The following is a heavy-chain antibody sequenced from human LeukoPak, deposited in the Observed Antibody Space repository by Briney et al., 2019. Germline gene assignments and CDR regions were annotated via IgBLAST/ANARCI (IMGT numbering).Heavy chain of an antibody. J-gene: IGHJ4*02. V-gene: IGHV3-23*01. CDR2: ISGGGGST. D-gene: IGHD3-10*01. CDR1: GFTFSSYA. CDR3: AKGPHKTRDGSGSDSPFDY. Sequence: PGGSLRLSCAASGFTFSSYAMSWVRQAPGKGLEWVSGISGGGGSTYYPDSVQGRFTISRDNSKNTLYLQMNSLRAEDTAVYYCAKGPHKTRDGSGSDSPFDYWGQGTLVTVSS.